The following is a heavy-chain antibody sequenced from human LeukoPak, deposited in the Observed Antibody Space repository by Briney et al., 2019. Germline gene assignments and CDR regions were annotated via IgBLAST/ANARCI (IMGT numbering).Heavy chain of an antibody. V-gene: IGHV3-23*01. D-gene: IGHD6-25*01. Sequence: SLRLSRVGSGFSFRSYAMNWARQAPGKRLECGSVISRIGDTTYHEDSVQGRLTISRENSKNTLYLEMNSLRTDDTAIYFCAKGTGYSSAPPKFYSYMDVWGKGTTVTVSS. CDR1: GFSFRSYA. CDR2: ISRIGDTT. CDR3: AKGTGYSSAPPKFYSYMDV. J-gene: IGHJ6*03.